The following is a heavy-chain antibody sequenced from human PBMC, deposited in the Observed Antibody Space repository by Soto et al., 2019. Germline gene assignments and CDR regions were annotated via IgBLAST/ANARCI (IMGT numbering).Heavy chain of an antibody. CDR3: ARLTTHCSGGSCYPNWFDP. CDR2: ISAYNGNT. CDR1: GYTFTSYG. V-gene: IGHV1-18*04. J-gene: IGHJ5*02. Sequence: GASVKVSCKASGYTFTSYGISWVRQAPGQGLEWMGWISAYNGNTNYAQKLQGRVTMTTDTSTSTAYMELRSLRSDDTAAYYCARLTTHCSGGSCYPNWFDPWGQGTLVTVSS. D-gene: IGHD2-15*01.